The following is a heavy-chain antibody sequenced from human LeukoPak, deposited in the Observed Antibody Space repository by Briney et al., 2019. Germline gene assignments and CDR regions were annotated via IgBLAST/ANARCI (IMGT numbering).Heavy chain of an antibody. CDR3: AREPTVVTGAFDI. V-gene: IGHV4-30-4*08. CDR1: GGAISSGDYY. CDR2: IYYSGST. D-gene: IGHD4-23*01. J-gene: IGHJ3*02. Sequence: SETLSLSCTVSGGAISSGDYYWSWIPQPPGNGLEWIGYIYYSGSTYYNPSLKSRVTISVDTSKNQFSLKLSSVTAADTAVYYCAREPTVVTGAFDIWGQGTMVTFSS.